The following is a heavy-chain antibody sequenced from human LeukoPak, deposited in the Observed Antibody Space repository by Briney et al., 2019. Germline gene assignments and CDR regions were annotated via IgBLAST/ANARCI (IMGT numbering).Heavy chain of an antibody. D-gene: IGHD2-15*01. Sequence: GGSLRLSCAASGFTFSDHAMSWVRQAPAKGLEWVSTINGNGGGSYYIDSVKGRFTVSRDNSKNTLYLQVNSVRAEDTAVYYCARDTSGYYDYWGQGALVTVSS. CDR2: INGNGGGS. CDR1: GFTFSDHA. J-gene: IGHJ4*02. CDR3: ARDTSGYYDY. V-gene: IGHV3-23*01.